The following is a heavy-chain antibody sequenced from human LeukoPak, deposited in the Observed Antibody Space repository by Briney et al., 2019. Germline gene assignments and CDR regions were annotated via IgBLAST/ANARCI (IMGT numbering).Heavy chain of an antibody. CDR3: ARGSYSSSWYVPRGHWFDP. D-gene: IGHD6-13*01. CDR2: INHSGST. CDR1: GGSFSGYY. J-gene: IGHJ5*02. V-gene: IGHV4-34*01. Sequence: SETLSLTCAVYGGSFSGYYWSWIRQPPGKGLEWIGEINHSGSTNYNPSLKSRVTISVDTSKNQFPLKLSYVTAADTAVYYCARGSYSSSWYVPRGHWFDPWGQGTLVTVSS.